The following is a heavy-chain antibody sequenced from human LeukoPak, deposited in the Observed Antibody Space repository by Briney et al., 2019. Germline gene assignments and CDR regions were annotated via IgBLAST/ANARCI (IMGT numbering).Heavy chain of an antibody. Sequence: PPGTLSLTCAVSGGSISSSNWWSWVRQPPGKGLEWIGEIYHSGSTNYNPSLKSRVTISVDKSKNQFSLKLSSVTAADTAVYYCARDENIVVVVAATRYYYGMDVWGQGTTVTVS. D-gene: IGHD2-15*01. CDR3: ARDENIVVVVAATRYYYGMDV. CDR2: IYHSGST. V-gene: IGHV4-4*03. CDR1: GGSISSSNW. J-gene: IGHJ6*02.